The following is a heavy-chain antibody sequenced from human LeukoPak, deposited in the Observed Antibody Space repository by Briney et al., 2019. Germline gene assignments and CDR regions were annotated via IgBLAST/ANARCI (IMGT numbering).Heavy chain of an antibody. CDR1: GYTFTSYG. J-gene: IGHJ4*02. CDR2: ISGYNGNT. CDR3: ARVLSKRVLLSLRYYFDY. V-gene: IGHV1-18*01. Sequence: ASVKVSCKASGYTFTSYGISWVRQAPGQGLEWMGWISGYNGNTNYAQKFQGRVTMTRDTSISTAYMELSRLRSDDTAVYYCARVLSKRVLLSLRYYFDYWGQGTLVTVSS. D-gene: IGHD3-10*01.